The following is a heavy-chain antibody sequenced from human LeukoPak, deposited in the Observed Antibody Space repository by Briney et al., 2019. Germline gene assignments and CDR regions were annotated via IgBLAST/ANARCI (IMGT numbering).Heavy chain of an antibody. D-gene: IGHD3-3*01. CDR1: GFTFSRYW. CDR3: ARDSHDFWSGYLDY. J-gene: IGHJ4*02. Sequence: GGSLRLSWAASGFTFSRYWMSWVRQAPGKGLEWVANIKQDGSEKYYVDSVKGRFTISRDNAKNSLYLQMISLRAEDTAVYYCARDSHDFWSGYLDYWGQGTLVTVSS. CDR2: IKQDGSEK. V-gene: IGHV3-7*01.